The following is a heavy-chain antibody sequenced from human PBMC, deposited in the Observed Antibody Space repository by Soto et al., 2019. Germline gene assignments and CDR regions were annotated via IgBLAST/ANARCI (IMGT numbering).Heavy chain of an antibody. V-gene: IGHV1-8*01. J-gene: IGHJ5*02. CDR2: MNPNSGNT. Sequence: ASVKVSCKASGYTFTSYDINWVRQATGQGLEWMGWMNPNSGNTGYAQKFQGRVTMTRNTSISTAYMELSSLRSEDTAVYYCARGLGSSWHYDGFDPWGQGTPVTVSS. D-gene: IGHD6-13*01. CDR3: ARGLGSSWHYDGFDP. CDR1: GYTFTSYD.